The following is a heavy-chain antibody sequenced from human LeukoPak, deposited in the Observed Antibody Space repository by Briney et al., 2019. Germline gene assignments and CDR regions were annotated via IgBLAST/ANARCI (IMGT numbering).Heavy chain of an antibody. Sequence: GGSLRLSCATSGFTFSTYWMTWVRQAPGKGLEWVASIKHDGNERYYVDSVKGRFTISRDNAKNSLYLQMNSLRAEDTALYYCAKDIGPRIAVAGYDYWGQGTLVTVSS. V-gene: IGHV3-7*03. CDR1: GFTFSTYW. J-gene: IGHJ4*02. CDR2: IKHDGNER. D-gene: IGHD6-19*01. CDR3: AKDIGPRIAVAGYDY.